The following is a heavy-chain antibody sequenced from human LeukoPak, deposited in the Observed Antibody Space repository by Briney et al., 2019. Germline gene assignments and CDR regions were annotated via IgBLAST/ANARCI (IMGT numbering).Heavy chain of an antibody. CDR3: VRDIAAAGGFDY. J-gene: IGHJ4*02. D-gene: IGHD6-13*01. CDR1: GGSFSGYY. CDR2: INNSGST. V-gene: IGHV4-34*01. Sequence: SETLSLTCGVSGGSFSGYYWSWIRQPPGKGLEWIGEINNSGSTNYNPSLKSRVTISVDTSKNQFPLKLSSVTAADTAVYYCVRDIAAAGGFDYWGQGTLVTVSS.